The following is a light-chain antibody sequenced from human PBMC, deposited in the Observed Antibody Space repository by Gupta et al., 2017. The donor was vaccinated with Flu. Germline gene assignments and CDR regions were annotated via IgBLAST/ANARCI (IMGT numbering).Light chain of an antibody. CDR1: HSSSSY. CDR3: QRSYSTPFT. CDR2: AAS. V-gene: IGKV1-39*01. J-gene: IGKJ3*01. Sequence: IQMTQSPSSLSAPVGDRVTITCRARHSSSSYLKWYQQKPGKAPKLLSYAASSLQSGVPSRFSGSGSGTDFTLTSSRLQPEDFAYYCWQRSYSTPFTFGPGTKVDIK.